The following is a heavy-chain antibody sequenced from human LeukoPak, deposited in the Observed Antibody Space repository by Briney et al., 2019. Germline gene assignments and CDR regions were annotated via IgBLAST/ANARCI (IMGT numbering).Heavy chain of an antibody. Sequence: GGSLRLSCATSGFSFSSYAMSWVRQAPGKGLEWVSAMSSSDDGRYYAASVRGRFTISRDTSRSTLYLQMNSLRAEGAAVYYCAKAPVTSCRGAFCYPFDYWGQGTLVTVSS. CDR2: MSSSDDGR. J-gene: IGHJ4*02. D-gene: IGHD2-15*01. V-gene: IGHV3-23*01. CDR1: GFSFSSYA. CDR3: AKAPVTSCRGAFCYPFDY.